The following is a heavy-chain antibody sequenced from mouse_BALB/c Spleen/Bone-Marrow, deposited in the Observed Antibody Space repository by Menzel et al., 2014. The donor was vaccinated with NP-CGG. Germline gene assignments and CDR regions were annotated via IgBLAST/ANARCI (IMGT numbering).Heavy chain of an antibody. CDR3: ARQGDGYFDY. Sequence: EVKVVESGGGLAKPGGSLKLSCAASGFTFSSYAMSWVRQTPGKRLEWVATISSGGSYTYYPDSVKGRFTISRDNAKNTLYLQMSSLRSEDTAIYYCARQGDGYFDYWGQGTTLTVSS. J-gene: IGHJ2*01. CDR2: ISSGGSYT. CDR1: GFTFSSYA. V-gene: IGHV5-9-3*01. D-gene: IGHD2-3*01.